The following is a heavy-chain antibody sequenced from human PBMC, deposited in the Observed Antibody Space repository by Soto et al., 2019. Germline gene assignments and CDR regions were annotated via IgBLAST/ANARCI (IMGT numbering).Heavy chain of an antibody. CDR1: GYTFTSYG. J-gene: IGHJ6*03. D-gene: IGHD2-2*01. CDR3: ARVPAAMIYYYYYMDV. CDR2: ISAYNGNT. V-gene: IGHV1-18*01. Sequence: ASVKVSCKASGYTFTSYGISWARQAPGQGLEWMGWISAYNGNTNYAQKLQGRVTMTTDTSTSTAYMELRSLRSDDTAVYYCARVPAAMIYYYYYMDVWGKGTTVTVSS.